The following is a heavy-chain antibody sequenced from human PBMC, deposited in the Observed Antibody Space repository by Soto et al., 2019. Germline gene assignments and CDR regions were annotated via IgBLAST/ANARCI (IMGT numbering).Heavy chain of an antibody. D-gene: IGHD4-17*01. CDR3: ARENYGDYLNWFDP. V-gene: IGHV3-48*02. CDR2: ISSSSSTI. Sequence: EVQLVESGGGLVQPGGSLRLSCAASGFTFSNDSMNWVRQAPGKGLEWVSYISSSSSTIYYADSVKGRFTISRDNAKNSLYLQRNSLRDEDTAVYYCARENYGDYLNWFDPWGKGTLVTVSS. CDR1: GFTFSNDS. J-gene: IGHJ5*02.